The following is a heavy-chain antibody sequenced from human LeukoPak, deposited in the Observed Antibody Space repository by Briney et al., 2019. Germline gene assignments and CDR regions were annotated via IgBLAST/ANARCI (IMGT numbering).Heavy chain of an antibody. V-gene: IGHV3-30*03. CDR3: ALSGKTLYAFDI. D-gene: IGHD4-23*01. CDR1: GFTFSSYG. CDR2: ISYDGSNK. Sequence: GGSLRLSCAASGFTFSSYGMHWVRQAPAKGLELVAVISYDGSNKYYADSVKSRFTISRDNSKNTLYLQMNSLRAEDTAVYYCALSGKTLYAFDIWGQGTMVTVSS. J-gene: IGHJ3*02.